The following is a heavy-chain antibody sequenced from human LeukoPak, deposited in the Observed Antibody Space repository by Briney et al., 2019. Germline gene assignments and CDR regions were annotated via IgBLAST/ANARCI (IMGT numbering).Heavy chain of an antibody. Sequence: SETLSLTCTVSGGSISSSRCFWGWIRQPPGKGLEWIGSIFYSGSTYSNPSLKSRVTISVDTSKNQFSLKLSSVTAADTAVYYCARLGSTSSSEATPAFDYWGQGTLVTVSS. J-gene: IGHJ4*02. V-gene: IGHV4-39*01. CDR1: GGSISSSRCF. CDR3: ARLGSTSSSEATPAFDY. CDR2: IFYSGST. D-gene: IGHD6-6*01.